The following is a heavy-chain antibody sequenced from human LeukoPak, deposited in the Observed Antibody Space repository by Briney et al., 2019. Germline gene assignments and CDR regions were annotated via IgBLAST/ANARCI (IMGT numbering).Heavy chain of an antibody. V-gene: IGHV4-59*01. CDR1: GGSISSYY. CDR3: ARGASSHCSGGSCFPNWFDP. D-gene: IGHD2-15*01. J-gene: IGHJ5*02. Sequence: PSETLSLTCTVSGGSISSYYWSWIRQPPGKGLEWIGYIYYSGSTNYNPSLKSRVTISVDTSKNQFSLKLSSVTAADTAVYYCARGASSHCSGGSCFPNWFDPWGQGTLVTVSS. CDR2: IYYSGST.